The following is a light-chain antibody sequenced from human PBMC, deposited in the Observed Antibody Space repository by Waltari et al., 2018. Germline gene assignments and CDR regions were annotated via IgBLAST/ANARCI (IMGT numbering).Light chain of an antibody. V-gene: IGKV3-15*01. Sequence: ETVMTQSPATLSVSPGDTATLSCRTSQSVSNNLAWYLHKPGQAPRLLIYDASTRAAGVPARFSGSGSGTEFTLTITSLQSEDFAFYYCQQYNNWPLYTFGQGSRLENK. CDR1: QSVSNN. CDR3: QQYNNWPLYT. CDR2: DAS. J-gene: IGKJ2*01.